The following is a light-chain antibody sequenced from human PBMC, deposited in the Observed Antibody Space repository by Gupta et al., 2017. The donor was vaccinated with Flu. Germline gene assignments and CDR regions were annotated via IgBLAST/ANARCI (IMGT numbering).Light chain of an antibody. Sequence: DIQLTQSPFTLPVSVGDTVTITCRASQSISNWLAWYQQKPGKAPKLMIYKASTLEGGVSSRCSSGGAGTELTITISSMQHDDGATYHCQQYNNYLRTFGQGTKVEIK. V-gene: IGKV1-5*03. CDR1: QSISNW. CDR2: KAS. CDR3: QQYNNYLRT. J-gene: IGKJ1*01.